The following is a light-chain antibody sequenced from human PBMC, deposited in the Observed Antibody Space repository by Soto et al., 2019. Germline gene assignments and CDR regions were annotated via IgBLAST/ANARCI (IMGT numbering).Light chain of an antibody. J-gene: IGLJ3*02. CDR3: CSYAGSRTFV. V-gene: IGLV2-23*01. Sequence: QSALTQPASVSGSPEQSITISCTGTSSDVGAYNLVSWYQQHPGKAPKLIIYEGSKRPSGISHRFSGSKSDNTASLTISGFRAEDEAHYHCCSYAGSRTFVFGGGTKLTVL. CDR2: EGS. CDR1: SSDVGAYNL.